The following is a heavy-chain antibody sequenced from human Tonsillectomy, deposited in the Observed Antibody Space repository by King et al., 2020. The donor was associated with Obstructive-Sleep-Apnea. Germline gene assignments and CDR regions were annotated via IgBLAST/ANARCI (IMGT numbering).Heavy chain of an antibody. J-gene: IGHJ6*02. CDR3: ARDLPIDYDFWSGYFSGMDV. Sequence: QLVQSGAEVKKPGASVKVSCKASGYTFTSYYMHWVRQAPGQGLEWMGIINPSGGSTSYAQKFQGRVTMTRDTSTSTVYMELSSLRSEDTAVYYCARDLPIDYDFWSGYFSGMDVWGQGTTVTVSS. CDR2: INPSGGST. D-gene: IGHD3-3*01. V-gene: IGHV1-46*01. CDR1: GYTFTSYY.